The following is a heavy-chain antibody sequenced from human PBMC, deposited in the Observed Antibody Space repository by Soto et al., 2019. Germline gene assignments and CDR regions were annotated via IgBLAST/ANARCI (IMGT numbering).Heavy chain of an antibody. CDR3: AKEEGGPSYGSASGAVGY. Sequence: GSLRLSCAASGFTFSSYAMSWVRQAPGKGLEWVSAISGSGGSTYYADSVKGRFTISRDNSKNTLYLQMNSLRAEDTAVYYCAKEEGGPSYGSASGAVGYWGQGTLVTVSS. CDR1: GFTFSSYA. J-gene: IGHJ4*02. CDR2: ISGSGGST. D-gene: IGHD5-18*01. V-gene: IGHV3-23*01.